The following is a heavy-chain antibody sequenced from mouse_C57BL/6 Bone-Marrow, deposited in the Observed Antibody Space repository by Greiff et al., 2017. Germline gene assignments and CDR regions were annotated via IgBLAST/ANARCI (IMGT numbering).Heavy chain of an antibody. J-gene: IGHJ1*03. CDR1: GFTFSSYG. CDR2: ISSGGSYT. Sequence: EVQLVESGGDLVKPGGSLKLSCAASGFTFSSYGMSWVRQTPDKRLEWVATISSGGSYTYYPDSVKGLFTISRDNAKNTLYLQMSSLKSEDTAMYYCAREPTIVTTVFYWYFDVWGTGTTVTVSS. D-gene: IGHD2-5*01. CDR3: AREPTIVTTVFYWYFDV. V-gene: IGHV5-6*01.